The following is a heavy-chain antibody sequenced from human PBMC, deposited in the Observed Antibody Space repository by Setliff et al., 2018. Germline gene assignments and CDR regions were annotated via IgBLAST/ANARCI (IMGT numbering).Heavy chain of an antibody. D-gene: IGHD3-10*01. Sequence: PSETLSLTCAVSGVSVNSLTWWSWVRQSPGKGLEWIGEITHTGTTGSTKYNPSLKSRVTMSIDTSKNQFSLMVTSVTAADTAVYYCARGRSTVIRGVTSFFYYYMDVWGGGTTVTVSS. CDR1: GVSVNSLTW. V-gene: IGHV4-4*02. J-gene: IGHJ6*03. CDR3: ARGRSTVIRGVTSFFYYYMDV. CDR2: ITHTGTTGST.